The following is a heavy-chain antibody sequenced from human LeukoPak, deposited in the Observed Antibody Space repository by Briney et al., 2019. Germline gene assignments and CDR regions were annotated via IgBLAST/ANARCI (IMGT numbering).Heavy chain of an antibody. V-gene: IGHV4-34*01. CDR2: INHSGST. CDR3: ARVIVGATISPFDY. Sequence: SETLSLTCAVYGASFSGHYWSWIRQPPGKGLGWIGEINHSGSTNYNPSLKSRVTISVDTSKNQFSLKLSSVTAADTAVYYCARVIVGATISPFDYWGQGTLVTVSS. D-gene: IGHD1-26*01. CDR1: GASFSGHY. J-gene: IGHJ4*02.